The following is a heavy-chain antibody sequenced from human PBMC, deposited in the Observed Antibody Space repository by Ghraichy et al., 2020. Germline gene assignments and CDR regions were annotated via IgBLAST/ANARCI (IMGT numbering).Heavy chain of an antibody. J-gene: IGHJ5*02. CDR2: IRRKVDTHAT. Sequence: GGSLRLSCAASGFTFSDSAIHWVRQASGRGLEWVGRIRRKVDTHATAYAASVQGRFTISRDDSTNTAFLEMNSLTNEDTAVYYCTRHDLGGGQPVASGSWLDPWGQGTLVTVSS. D-gene: IGHD2-2*01. V-gene: IGHV3-73*01. CDR3: TRHDLGGGQPVASGSWLDP. CDR1: GFTFSDSA.